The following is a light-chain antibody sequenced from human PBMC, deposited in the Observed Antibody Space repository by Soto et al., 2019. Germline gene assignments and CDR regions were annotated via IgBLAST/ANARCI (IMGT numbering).Light chain of an antibody. CDR1: SSDVGGYNY. CDR2: DVS. V-gene: IGLV2-14*01. J-gene: IGLJ2*01. CDR3: SSYTSSSTRV. Sequence: QSALTQPASVSGSPGQSITISCTGTSSDVGGYNYVSWYQQHPGKAPKHIIYDVSNRPSGVSNRLSGSKSGNTASLTISGLQAEDEADYYCSSYTSSSTRVFGGGTKLTVL.